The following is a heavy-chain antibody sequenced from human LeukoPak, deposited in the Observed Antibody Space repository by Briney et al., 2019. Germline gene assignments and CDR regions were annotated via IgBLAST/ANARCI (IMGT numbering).Heavy chain of an antibody. CDR1: GGSVSSGSYY. CDR2: IYYGGST. V-gene: IGHV4-61*03. J-gene: IGHJ4*02. D-gene: IGHD3-22*01. CDR3: VKERDSRGYFDY. Sequence: SETVSLTCSVSGGSVSSGSYYWSWIRQPPGKGLEWIGYIYYGGSTNYNPSLKSRVTLSVDTSKNHFSLNLNSVTAADTAVYYCVKERDSRGYFDYWGQGTLVTVSS.